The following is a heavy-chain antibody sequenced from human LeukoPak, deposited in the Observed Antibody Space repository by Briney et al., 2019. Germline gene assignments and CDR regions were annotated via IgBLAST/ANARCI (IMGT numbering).Heavy chain of an antibody. CDR2: IYYSVTT. D-gene: IGHD3-10*01. V-gene: IGHV4-59*12. Sequence: SETLSLTCTVSGGSISSYYWNWIRQPPGKGLEWIGYIYYSVTTNYNPSLRSRVTISVDTSKNQFSLKLSSVTAADTAVYYCARRKVRGVIDYWGQGTLVTVSS. CDR1: GGSISSYY. CDR3: ARRKVRGVIDY. J-gene: IGHJ4*02.